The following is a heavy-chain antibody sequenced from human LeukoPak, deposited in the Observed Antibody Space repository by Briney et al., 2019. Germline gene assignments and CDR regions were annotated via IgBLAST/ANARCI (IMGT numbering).Heavy chain of an antibody. CDR1: GFTFSGHS. V-gene: IGHV3-48*04. Sequence: GGSLRLSCAASGFTFSGHSMNWVRQAPGPGLEWVSYISSSGSTIYYADSVKGRFTISRDNAKNSLYLQMNSLRAEDTAVYYCAELGITMIGGVWGKGTTVTISS. J-gene: IGHJ6*04. CDR2: ISSSGSTI. D-gene: IGHD3-10*02. CDR3: AELGITMIGGV.